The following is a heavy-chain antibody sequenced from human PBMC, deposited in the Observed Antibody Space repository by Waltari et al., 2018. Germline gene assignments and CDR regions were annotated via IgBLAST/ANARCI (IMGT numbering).Heavy chain of an antibody. V-gene: IGHV3-74*01. CDR3: ARISWGSRVLAAPFDY. CDR1: GFTFSSHW. D-gene: IGHD2-15*01. Sequence: EVQLVESGGGLVQPGGSLRLPCAASGFTFSSHWMHWVRQAPGKGLVWVSRINSDGSSTSYADSVKGRFTISRDNAKNTLYLQMNSLRAEDTAVYYCARISWGSRVLAAPFDYWGQGTLVTVSS. J-gene: IGHJ4*02. CDR2: INSDGSST.